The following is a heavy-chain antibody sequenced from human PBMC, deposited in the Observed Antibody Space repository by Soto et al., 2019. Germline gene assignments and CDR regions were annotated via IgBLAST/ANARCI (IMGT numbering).Heavy chain of an antibody. CDR2: ISWDGGST. D-gene: IGHD2-15*01. V-gene: IGHV3-43*01. J-gene: IGHJ3*02. CDR3: AKGFGRYCSGGSCLGLGDAFDI. Sequence: PGGSLRLSCAASGFTFDDYTMHWVRQAPGKGLEWVSLISWDGGSTYYADSVKGRFTISRDNSKNSLYLQMNSLRTEDTALYYCAKGFGRYCSGGSCLGLGDAFDIWGQGTMVTVSS. CDR1: GFTFDDYT.